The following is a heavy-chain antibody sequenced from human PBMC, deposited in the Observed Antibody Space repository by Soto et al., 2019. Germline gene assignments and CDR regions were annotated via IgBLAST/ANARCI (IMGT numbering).Heavy chain of an antibody. Sequence: GGSLRLSCAASGFTVSSNYMSWVRQAPGKGLEWVSVIYSGGSTYYADSVKGRFTISRDNSKNTLYLQMNSLRAEDTAVYYCARALSAARGYDYWGQGTLVTVSS. CDR3: ARALSAARGYDY. J-gene: IGHJ4*02. V-gene: IGHV3-53*01. CDR1: GFTVSSNY. CDR2: IYSGGST. D-gene: IGHD6-25*01.